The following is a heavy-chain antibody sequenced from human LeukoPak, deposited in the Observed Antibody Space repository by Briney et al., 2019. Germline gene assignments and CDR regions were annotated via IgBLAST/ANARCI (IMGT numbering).Heavy chain of an antibody. CDR2: TRNKARGYTT. Sequence: GGSLRLSCAASGFTFSDHHIDWVRQAPGKGLEWVSRTRNKARGYTTEYAASVKGRFTISRDDSKNSLYLQMNSLRAEDTAVYYCARDGTVVVTAIRGPDPPVAFDYWGQGTLVTVSS. CDR1: GFTFSDHH. V-gene: IGHV3-72*01. D-gene: IGHD2-21*02. CDR3: ARDGTVVVTAIRGPDPPVAFDY. J-gene: IGHJ4*02.